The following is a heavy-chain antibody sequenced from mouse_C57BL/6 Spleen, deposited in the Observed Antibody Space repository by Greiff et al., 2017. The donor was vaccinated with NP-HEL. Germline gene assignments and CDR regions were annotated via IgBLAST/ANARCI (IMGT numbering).Heavy chain of an antibody. V-gene: IGHV5-4*01. Sequence: EVMLVESGGGLVKPGGSLKLSCAASGFTFSSYAMSWVRQTPEKRLEWVATISDGGSYTYYPDNVKGRFTISRDNAKNNLYLQMSHLKSEDTAMYYCARDDYYGRAFDYWGQGTTLTVSS. CDR3: ARDDYYGRAFDY. CDR2: ISDGGSYT. J-gene: IGHJ2*01. CDR1: GFTFSSYA. D-gene: IGHD1-1*01.